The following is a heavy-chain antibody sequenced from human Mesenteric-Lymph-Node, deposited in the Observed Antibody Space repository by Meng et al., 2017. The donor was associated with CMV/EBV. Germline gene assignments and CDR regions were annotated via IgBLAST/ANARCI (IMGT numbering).Heavy chain of an antibody. D-gene: IGHD4-17*01. CDR1: GFTFTGYY. J-gene: IGHJ6*02. V-gene: IGHV1-2*02. CDR3: TRHGNYLDV. Sequence: ASVKVSCKSSGFTFTGYYMHWLRQAPGQGLEWMGWIKLDNGRTDYAQKFQGRVTLTRDTSISTAYMELTSLTSDDTAVYYCTRHGNYLDVWGQGTTVTVSS. CDR2: IKLDNGRT.